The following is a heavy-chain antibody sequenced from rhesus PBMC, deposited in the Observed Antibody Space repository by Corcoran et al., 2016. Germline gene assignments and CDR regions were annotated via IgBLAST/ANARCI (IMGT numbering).Heavy chain of an antibody. CDR3: ARDLLGTAPLDY. Sequence: QVQLQESGPGVVKPSETLSLTCAVSGGSISDNYWWSWIRQPPGKGLEGLGWIGSFSVSSTSPTYSPPLRRLFTISKVTSQNQFSLKLVSVTAADTAVYYCARDLLGTAPLDYWGQGVLVTVSS. CDR2: FSVSSTSP. J-gene: IGHJ4*01. D-gene: IGHD2-15*01. CDR1: GGSISDNYW. V-gene: IGHV4S10*01.